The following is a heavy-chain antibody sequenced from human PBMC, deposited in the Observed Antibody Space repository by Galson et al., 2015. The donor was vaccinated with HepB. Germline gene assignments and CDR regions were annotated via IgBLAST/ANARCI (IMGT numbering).Heavy chain of an antibody. CDR2: ISGSGDDI. V-gene: IGHV3-21*01. Sequence: SLRLSCAASGFTFSSYAMSWVRQAPGKGLEWVSGISGSGDDIYYADSVKGRFTISRDNAKNSLYLQMNSLRAEDTAVYYCARGPDIVVVPAAKGYAFDIWGQGTMVTVSS. D-gene: IGHD2-2*01. J-gene: IGHJ3*02. CDR1: GFTFSSYA. CDR3: ARGPDIVVVPAAKGYAFDI.